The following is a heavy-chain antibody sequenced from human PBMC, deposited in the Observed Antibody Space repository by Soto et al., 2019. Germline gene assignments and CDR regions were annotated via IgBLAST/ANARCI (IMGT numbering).Heavy chain of an antibody. CDR1: GFSFTSYW. Sequence: GEPLKISCKASGFSFTSYWIGWVRQVPGKGLEFMGIIYPRDSDTRYNPYFQGQVTISVDESINTAYLQWSSLKTSDTAMYYCGRTGETDAFEILGQGTKVKVS. V-gene: IGHV5-51*01. J-gene: IGHJ3*02. CDR2: IYPRDSDT. CDR3: GRTGETDAFEI.